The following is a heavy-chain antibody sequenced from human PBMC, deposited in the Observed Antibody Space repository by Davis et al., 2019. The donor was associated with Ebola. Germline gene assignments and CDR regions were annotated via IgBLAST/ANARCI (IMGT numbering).Heavy chain of an antibody. CDR2: IYYSGST. V-gene: IGHV4-59*12. CDR3: AKDRSYNWKIGNWFDP. J-gene: IGHJ5*02. Sequence: MPSETLSLTCTVSGGSISSYYWSWIRQPPGKGLEWIGYIYYSGSTNYNPSLKSRVTISVDTSKNQFSLKLSSVTAADTAVYYCAKDRSYNWKIGNWFDPWGQGTLVTVSS. D-gene: IGHD1-20*01. CDR1: GGSISSYY.